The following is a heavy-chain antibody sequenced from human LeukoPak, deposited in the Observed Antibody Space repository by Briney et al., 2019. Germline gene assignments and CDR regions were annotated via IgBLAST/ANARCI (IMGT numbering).Heavy chain of an antibody. Sequence: SETLSLTCAVSGGSISSGGYSWSWIRQPPGKGPEWIGYIYHSGSTYYNPSLKSRVTISVDRSKNQFSLKLSSVTAADTAVYYCARARPHYYDSSGYYYFDYWGQGTLVTVSS. CDR3: ARARPHYYDSSGYYYFDY. V-gene: IGHV4-30-2*01. J-gene: IGHJ4*02. D-gene: IGHD3-22*01. CDR2: IYHSGST. CDR1: GGSISSGGYS.